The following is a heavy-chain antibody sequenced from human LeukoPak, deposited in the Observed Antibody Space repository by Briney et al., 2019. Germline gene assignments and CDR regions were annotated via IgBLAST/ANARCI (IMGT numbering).Heavy chain of an antibody. D-gene: IGHD3-16*01. Sequence: PGRSLRLSCAASGFSFSTYGVHWVRQTPGKGPEWVAIISGDESHKYYADSVKGRFTTSRDNSKNTLYLQMNSLRPEDTAVYYCAKQGSAIGPYGNWFDPWGLGTLVTVSS. V-gene: IGHV3-30*18. CDR1: GFSFSTYG. J-gene: IGHJ5*02. CDR3: AKQGSAIGPYGNWFDP. CDR2: ISGDESHK.